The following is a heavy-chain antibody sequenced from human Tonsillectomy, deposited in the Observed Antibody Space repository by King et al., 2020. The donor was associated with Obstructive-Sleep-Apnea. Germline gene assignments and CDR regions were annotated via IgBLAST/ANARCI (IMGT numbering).Heavy chain of an antibody. Sequence: GQLVQSGGGVVQPGSSLRLSCAASGFTFSSYVFQWVRQAPGKGREGVAVTSYDTKYYADSVKGLFTISRDNSKNTLYLQMNSLRAEDTAVYYCAKGASGFGDFDYWGQGTLVTVSS. CDR1: GFTFSSYV. V-gene: IGHV3-30*18. J-gene: IGHJ4*02. D-gene: IGHD3-10*01. CDR2: TSYDTK. CDR3: AKGASGFGDFDY.